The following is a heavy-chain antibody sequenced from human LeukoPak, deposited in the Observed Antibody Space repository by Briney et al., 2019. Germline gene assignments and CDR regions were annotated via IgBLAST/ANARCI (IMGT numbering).Heavy chain of an antibody. CDR2: INHSGST. V-gene: IGHV4-34*01. D-gene: IGHD1-1*01. CDR3: ARDGRSGTPEFDY. CDR1: GGSFSGYY. Sequence: SETLSLTCAVYGGSFSGYYWSWIRQPPGKGLEWIGEINHSGSTNYNPSLKSRVTISVETSKNQFSLRLSSVTAADTGVYYCARDGRSGTPEFDYWGQGTLVTVSS. J-gene: IGHJ4*02.